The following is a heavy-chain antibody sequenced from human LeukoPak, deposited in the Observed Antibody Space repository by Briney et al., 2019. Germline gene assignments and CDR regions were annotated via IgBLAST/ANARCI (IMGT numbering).Heavy chain of an antibody. CDR3: TRVSIAWSNLYFDY. CDR1: GYTFTDYY. D-gene: IGHD1-14*01. V-gene: IGHV1-2*02. CDR2: INPKTGGT. Sequence: GASVKVSCKASGYTFTDYYIHWVRQAPGQRLEWMGRINPKTGGTSYAQNFQGRVTMTGDTSINTASIELTSLTSGDTAVYYCTRVSIAWSNLYFDYWGQGTLVTVSS. J-gene: IGHJ4*02.